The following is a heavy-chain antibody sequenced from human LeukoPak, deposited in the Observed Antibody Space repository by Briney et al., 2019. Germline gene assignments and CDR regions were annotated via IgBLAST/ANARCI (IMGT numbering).Heavy chain of an antibody. V-gene: IGHV3-21*01. Sequence: PGGSLRLSCAASGFTFSSYSMNWVRQAPGKGLEWVSSISSSSSYIYYADSVKGRFTISRDNAKNSLYLQMNSLRAEDTAVYYCARAHYYDSSGYYYYYYMDVWGKGTTVTVSS. J-gene: IGHJ6*03. CDR1: GFTFSSYS. CDR2: ISSSSSYI. D-gene: IGHD3-22*01. CDR3: ARAHYYDSSGYYYYYYMDV.